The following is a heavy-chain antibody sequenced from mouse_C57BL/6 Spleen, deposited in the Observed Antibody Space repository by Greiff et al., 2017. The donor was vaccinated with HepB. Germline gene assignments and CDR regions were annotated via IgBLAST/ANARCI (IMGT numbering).Heavy chain of an antibody. V-gene: IGHV1-18*01. CDR2: INPNNGGT. Sequence: VQLQQSGPELVKPGASVKIPCKASGYTFTDYNMDWVKQSHGKSLEWIGDINPNNGGTIYNQKFKGKATLTVDKSSSTAYMELRSLTSEDTAVYYCARLDHYAMDYWGQGTSVTVSS. J-gene: IGHJ4*01. CDR1: GYTFTDYN. CDR3: ARLDHYAMDY.